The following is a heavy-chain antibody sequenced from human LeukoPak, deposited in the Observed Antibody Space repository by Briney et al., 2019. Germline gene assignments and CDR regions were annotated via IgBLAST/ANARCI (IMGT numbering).Heavy chain of an antibody. J-gene: IGHJ5*02. CDR1: GCSIDSYS. Sequence: PSETLSLTCTVSGCSIDSYSWSWIRQPAGKGLEWIGRIFTSGATFYNPSLKTRVTMSIATSKNQFSLKLSSVTAAETAVYYCARVHWNYDGLAWFDPWGQGTLVTVSS. D-gene: IGHD1-7*01. CDR3: ARVHWNYDGLAWFDP. V-gene: IGHV4-4*07. CDR2: IFTSGAT.